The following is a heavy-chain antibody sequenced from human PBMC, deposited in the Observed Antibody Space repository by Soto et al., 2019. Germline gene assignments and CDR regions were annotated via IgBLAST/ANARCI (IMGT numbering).Heavy chain of an antibody. CDR1: GFTFSSYG. D-gene: IGHD3-3*01. V-gene: IGHV3-21*01. J-gene: IGHJ6*02. CDR3: ARSWNYYYYYGMDV. CDR2: ISSSSSYI. Sequence: VQLVESGGGLVKPGGSLRLSCAASGFTFSSYGMNWVRQAPGKGLEWVSSISSSSSYIYYADSVKGRFTISRDNAKNSLYLQMNSLRAEDTAVYYCARSWNYYYYYGMDVWGQGTTVTVSS.